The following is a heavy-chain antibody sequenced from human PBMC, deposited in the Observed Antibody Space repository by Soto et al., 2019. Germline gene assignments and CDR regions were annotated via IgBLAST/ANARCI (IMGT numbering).Heavy chain of an antibody. Sequence: APVKVSCKASGYTFYSHSISWVRQAPGQGLEWMGRINGDYGNTQYAQKFRGRVTMTTDTSTTTVYMELTNLRSDDTAVYYCARCIQGDYYYGMDVWGQGTTVTVSS. J-gene: IGHJ6*02. D-gene: IGHD5-18*01. CDR2: INGDYGNT. CDR3: ARCIQGDYYYGMDV. V-gene: IGHV1-18*01. CDR1: GYTFYSHS.